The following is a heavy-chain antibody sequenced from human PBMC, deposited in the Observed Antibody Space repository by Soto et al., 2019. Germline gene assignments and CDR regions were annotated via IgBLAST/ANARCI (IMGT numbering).Heavy chain of an antibody. CDR2: ISSTTNYI. J-gene: IGHJ3*02. Sequence: GGSLRLSCAASGFTFSRYSMNWVRQAPGKGLEWVSSISSTTNYIYYADSMKGRFTVSRDNAKNSVYLQMNSLRAEDTALYYCAKFDSSGPLDIWGQGTMVTVSS. V-gene: IGHV3-21*04. CDR3: AKFDSSGPLDI. D-gene: IGHD6-19*01. CDR1: GFTFSRYS.